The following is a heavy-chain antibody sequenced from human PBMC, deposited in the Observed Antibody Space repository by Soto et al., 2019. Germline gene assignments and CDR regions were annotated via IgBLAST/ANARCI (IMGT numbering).Heavy chain of an antibody. D-gene: IGHD2-15*01. CDR1: GGSFSGYY. Sequence: QVQLQQWGAGLLKPSETLSLTCAVYGGSFSGYYWSWIRQPPGKGLEWIGEINHSGSTNYNPSLKSRVTISVDTSKNQFSLKLSSVTAADTAVYYCARGVQGYCSGGSCYWFDPWGQGTLVTVSS. J-gene: IGHJ5*02. CDR2: INHSGST. V-gene: IGHV4-34*01. CDR3: ARGVQGYCSGGSCYWFDP.